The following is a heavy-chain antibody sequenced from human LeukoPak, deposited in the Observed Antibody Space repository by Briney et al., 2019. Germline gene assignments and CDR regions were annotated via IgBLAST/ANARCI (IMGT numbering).Heavy chain of an antibody. Sequence: ASVKVSCKASGGTFSSYAISWVRQAPGQGLEWMGRIIPILGIANYAQKFQGRVTITADKSTSTAYMELSSLRSEDTAVYYCARRGRMYNWNDEGDWFDPWGQGTLVTVSS. V-gene: IGHV1-69*04. CDR3: ARRGRMYNWNDEGDWFDP. CDR1: GGTFSSYA. CDR2: IIPILGIA. D-gene: IGHD1-1*01. J-gene: IGHJ5*02.